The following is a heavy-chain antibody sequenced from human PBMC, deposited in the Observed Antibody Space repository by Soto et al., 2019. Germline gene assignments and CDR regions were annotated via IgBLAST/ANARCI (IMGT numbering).Heavy chain of an antibody. CDR2: IIPISETT. J-gene: IGHJ6*02. Sequence: QVQLVQSGAEVKKPGSSVKVSCKASGGTFSSYAISWVRQAPGQRLEWMGGIIPISETTNYAQKFQGRVMITADESKSTAYMELSSLRSEDTAVYYCARSQGSSTSLEIYYYYYYGMDVWGQGTTVTVSS. CDR1: GGTFSSYA. D-gene: IGHD2-2*01. CDR3: ARSQGSSTSLEIYYYYYYGMDV. V-gene: IGHV1-69*01.